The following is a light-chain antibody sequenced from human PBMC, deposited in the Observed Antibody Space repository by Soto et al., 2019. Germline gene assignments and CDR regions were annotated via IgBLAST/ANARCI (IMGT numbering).Light chain of an antibody. Sequence: DVVMTQSPLSLPVTLGQPASISCRSSQSLVYSDGNTYLNWFHQRPGPSPRRLIYTLSNRDSGVPDRFSGSGSGTDFTLKISRVEAEDVGLSYCMQGSHWPWTFGQGTKVEIK. CDR3: MQGSHWPWT. CDR1: QSLVYSDGNTY. CDR2: TLS. V-gene: IGKV2-30*01. J-gene: IGKJ1*01.